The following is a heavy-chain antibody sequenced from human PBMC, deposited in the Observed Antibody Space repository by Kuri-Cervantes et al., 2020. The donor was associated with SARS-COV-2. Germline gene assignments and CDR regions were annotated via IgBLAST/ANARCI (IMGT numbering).Heavy chain of an antibody. D-gene: IGHD6-19*01. CDR3: ARDSGWGAVAGTSGLVY. Sequence: SVKVSCKASGGTFSSYAISWGRQAPGQGLEWMGGIIPNFGTANYAQKFQGRVTITADESTSTAYMELSSLRSEDTAVYYCARDSGWGAVAGTSGLVYWGQGTLVTVSS. J-gene: IGHJ4*02. CDR2: IIPNFGTA. V-gene: IGHV1-69*13. CDR1: GGTFSSYA.